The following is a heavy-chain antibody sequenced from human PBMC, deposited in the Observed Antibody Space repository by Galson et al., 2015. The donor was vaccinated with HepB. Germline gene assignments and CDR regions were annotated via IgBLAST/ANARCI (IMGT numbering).Heavy chain of an antibody. Sequence: SLRLSCAASGFMFSDTAMHWVRQASGKGLEWVGRIRGKANSYATAYAASLKGRFTISRDDSQNTAYLQMSSLKTEDTAVYYCAAARNYDSWSGPGDYWGQGALVTVSS. J-gene: IGHJ4*02. D-gene: IGHD3-3*01. CDR1: GFMFSDTA. CDR2: IRGKANSYAT. CDR3: AAARNYDSWSGPGDY. V-gene: IGHV3-73*01.